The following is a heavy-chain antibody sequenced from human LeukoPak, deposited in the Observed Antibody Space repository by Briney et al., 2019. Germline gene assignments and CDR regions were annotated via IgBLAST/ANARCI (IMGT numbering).Heavy chain of an antibody. J-gene: IGHJ6*02. V-gene: IGHV4-30-4*01. CDR2: IYYSGST. D-gene: IGHD3-9*01. Sequence: PSETPSLTCTVSGGSISSGDYYWSWIRQPPGKGPEWIGYIYYSGSTYYNPSLKSRVTISVDTSKNQFSLKLSSVTAADTAVYYCARDLVGYYYYGMDVWGQGTTVTVSS. CDR3: ARDLVGYYYYGMDV. CDR1: GGSISSGDYY.